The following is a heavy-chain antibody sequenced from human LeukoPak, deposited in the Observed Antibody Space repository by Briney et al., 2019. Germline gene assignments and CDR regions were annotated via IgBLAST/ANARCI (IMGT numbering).Heavy chain of an antibody. CDR2: VVGSGGGA. CDR3: AREGSGSAELDY. J-gene: IGHJ4*02. V-gene: IGHV3-23*01. D-gene: IGHD2-15*01. CDR1: GFVFSSYA. Sequence: PGGSLRLSCAASGFVFSSYAMSWVRRAPGKGLEWVSSVVGSGGGAYYADSMKGRFTISTDNSKNTLYLQMDSLRAEDTAVYYCAREGSGSAELDYWGQGNLVTVSS.